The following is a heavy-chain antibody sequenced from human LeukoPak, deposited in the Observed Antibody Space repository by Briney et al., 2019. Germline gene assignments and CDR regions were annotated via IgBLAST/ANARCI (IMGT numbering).Heavy chain of an antibody. V-gene: IGHV4-34*01. D-gene: IGHD2-2*01. CDR3: ARHREYCTSTSCSDVWFDP. CDR2: INHSGST. CDR1: GGSFSDYY. J-gene: IGHJ5*02. Sequence: SETLSLTCAVYGGSFSDYYWSWIPQPPRKGLEWIGEINHSGSTNYNPSLKSRVTISVDTSKNQFSLKLSSVTAADTAVYYCARHREYCTSTSCSDVWFDPWGQGTLVTVSS.